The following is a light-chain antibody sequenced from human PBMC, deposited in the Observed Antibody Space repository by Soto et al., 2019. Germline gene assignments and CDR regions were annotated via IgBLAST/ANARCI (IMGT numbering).Light chain of an antibody. CDR1: QSISAY. CDR2: GAS. V-gene: IGKV1-39*01. CDR3: QQSYTDPPALT. Sequence: DIQMTQSPSSLSASVGDRVTITCRASQSISAYLNWYQQKSGKAPKLLIYGASTLQSGVPSRFSGSGSGTDFTLPISSLQAEDFATYYCQQSYTDPPALTFGGGTKVEIK. J-gene: IGKJ4*01.